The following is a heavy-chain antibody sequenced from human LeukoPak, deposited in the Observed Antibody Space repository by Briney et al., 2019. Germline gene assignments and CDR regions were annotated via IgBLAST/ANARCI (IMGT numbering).Heavy chain of an antibody. CDR3: ARVGYCSSTSCYYCYYGMDV. CDR1: GGTFSSYA. Sequence: GASVKVSCKASGGTFSSYAISWVRQAPGQGLEWMGGIIPIFGTANYAQKFQGRVTITADESTSTAYMELSSLRSEDTAVYYCARVGYCSSTSCYYCYYGMDVWGKGTTVTVSS. V-gene: IGHV1-69*01. D-gene: IGHD2-2*01. CDR2: IIPIFGTA. J-gene: IGHJ6*04.